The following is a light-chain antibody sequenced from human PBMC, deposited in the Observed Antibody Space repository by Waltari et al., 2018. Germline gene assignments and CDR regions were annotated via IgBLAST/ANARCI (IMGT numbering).Light chain of an antibody. CDR2: EDK. J-gene: IGLJ3*02. CDR3: HSYDSKNTKV. Sequence: FILTQPHSVSESPGKTITLSCTRNSGSIASKFVQWYQLRPDSVPMPVIYEDKQRPSAVPDRFSGSIDRSSNSASLTISVLKTEDECDYYCHSYDSKNTKVFGGGTKLTVL. V-gene: IGLV6-57*03. CDR1: SGSIASKF.